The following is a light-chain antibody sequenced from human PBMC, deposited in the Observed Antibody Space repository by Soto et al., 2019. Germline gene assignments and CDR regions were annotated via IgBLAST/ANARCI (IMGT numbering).Light chain of an antibody. CDR2: EDT. CDR3: CSYASSATWV. J-gene: IGLJ3*02. CDR1: SSDVGGSKV. V-gene: IGLV2-23*01. Sequence: QSVLTQPASVSGSPGQSITISCTGPSSDVGGSKVVSWYQHHPGKAPKLIIYEDTKRPSGVSTRFSGSKSGNTASLTISGLQAEDDADYYCCSYASSATWVFGGGTKLTVL.